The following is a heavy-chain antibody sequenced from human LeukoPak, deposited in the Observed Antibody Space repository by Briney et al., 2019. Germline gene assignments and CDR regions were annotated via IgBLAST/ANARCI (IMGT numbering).Heavy chain of an antibody. J-gene: IGHJ4*02. CDR1: GFTFSSYA. Sequence: SGGSLRLSCAASGFTFSSYAMSWVRQAPGKGLEWVSAISGSGGSTYYADSVKGRFTISRDNSKNTLYLQMNSLRAEDTAVYYCARDPIAWFGESGGLWGQGTLVTVSS. D-gene: IGHD3-10*01. CDR2: ISGSGGST. V-gene: IGHV3-23*01. CDR3: ARDPIAWFGESGGL.